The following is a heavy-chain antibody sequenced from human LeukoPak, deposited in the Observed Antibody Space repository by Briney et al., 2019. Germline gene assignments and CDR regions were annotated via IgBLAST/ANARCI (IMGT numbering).Heavy chain of an antibody. CDR1: GGSISSGDYY. J-gene: IGHJ4*02. Sequence: SETLSLTCTVSGGSISSGDYYWSWIRQPPGKGLEWIGYIYYSGSTYYNPSLKSRVTISVDTSKNQFSLKLSSVTAADTAVYYCARVGYCSSTSCNRGFDYWGQGTLVTVSS. CDR2: IYYSGST. CDR3: ARVGYCSSTSCNRGFDY. V-gene: IGHV4-30-4*08. D-gene: IGHD2-2*01.